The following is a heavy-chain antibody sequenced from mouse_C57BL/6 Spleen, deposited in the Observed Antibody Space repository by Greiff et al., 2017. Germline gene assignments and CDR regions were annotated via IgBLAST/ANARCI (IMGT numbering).Heavy chain of an antibody. CDR1: GYAFSSSW. CDR2: IYPGDGDT. CDR3: ARTGYSNYDAMDY. V-gene: IGHV1-82*01. J-gene: IGHJ4*01. Sequence: LQQSGPELVKPGASVKISCKASGYAFSSSWMNWVKQRPGKGLEWIGRIYPGDGDTNYNGNFKGKATLTADKSSSTAYMQPSSLTSEDSAVYFCARTGYSNYDAMDYWGQGTSVTVSS. D-gene: IGHD2-5*01.